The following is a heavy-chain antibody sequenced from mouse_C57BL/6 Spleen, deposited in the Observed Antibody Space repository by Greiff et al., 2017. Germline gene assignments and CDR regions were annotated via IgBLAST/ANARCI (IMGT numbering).Heavy chain of an antibody. CDR2: IDPENGDT. CDR1: GFNIKDDY. CDR3: TVITTVVEGFAY. J-gene: IGHJ3*01. Sequence: VHVKQSGAELVRPGASVKLSCTASGFNIKDDYMHWVKQRPEQGLEWIGWIDPENGDTEYASKFQGKATITADTSSNTAYLQLSSLTSEDTAVYYCTVITTVVEGFAYWGQGTLVTVSA. V-gene: IGHV14-4*01. D-gene: IGHD1-1*01.